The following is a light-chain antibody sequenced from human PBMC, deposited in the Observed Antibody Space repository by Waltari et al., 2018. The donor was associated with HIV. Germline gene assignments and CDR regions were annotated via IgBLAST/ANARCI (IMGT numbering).Light chain of an antibody. CDR3: QQYGSSPDS. CDR1: QSVSSMY. J-gene: IGKJ2*03. CDR2: SAS. V-gene: IGKV3-20*01. Sequence: EIVLTQSPGTLSLSPGERATLSCRASQSVSSMYLDWYQQKPGQAPRLLIYSASSRATGIPDRFSGSGSGTDFTLTISRLEPEDFAVYYCQQYGSSPDSFGQGTKLEIK.